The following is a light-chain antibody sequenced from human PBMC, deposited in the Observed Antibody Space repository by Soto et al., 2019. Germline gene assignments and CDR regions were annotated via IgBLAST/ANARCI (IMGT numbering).Light chain of an antibody. CDR1: QIGSGNY. Sequence: ELVLTQSPGTLSLSPGDSAALSCKASQIGSGNYLSWYQQKSRQAPRLLIDATSTRAPGIPDRFSGSWSATDFSLIISRLEPEDSAVYYCQHFGYPQWTFGRGTKVDI. CDR3: QHFGYPQWT. CDR2: ATS. J-gene: IGKJ1*01. V-gene: IGKV3-20*01.